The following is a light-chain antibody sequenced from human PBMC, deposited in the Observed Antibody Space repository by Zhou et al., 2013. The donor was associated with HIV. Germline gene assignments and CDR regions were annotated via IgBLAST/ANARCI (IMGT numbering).Light chain of an antibody. CDR2: GAS. J-gene: IGKJ5*01. CDR1: QRLTNDR. V-gene: IGKV3-20*01. Sequence: EIVLTQSPGTLFLSPGERATLSCRASQRLTNDRIAWYQQKPGQAPILVMYGASSRATGIPDRFSGTGSGTDFTLTISRLEAEDFAVYYCQHYGSSPPVTFGQGTRLEIK. CDR3: QHYGSSPPVT.